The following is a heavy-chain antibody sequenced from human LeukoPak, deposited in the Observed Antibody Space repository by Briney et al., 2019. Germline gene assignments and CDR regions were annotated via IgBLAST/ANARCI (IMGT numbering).Heavy chain of an antibody. CDR2: ISYDGSNK. CDR3: AGNWNGQGY. V-gene: IGHV3-30-3*01. J-gene: IGHJ4*02. CDR1: GFTFSSYA. D-gene: IGHD1-20*01. Sequence: GGSLRLSCAASGFTFSSYAMHWVRQAPGKGLEWVAVISYDGSNKYYADSVKGRFTISRDNSKNTLYLQMNSLRAEDTAVYYCAGNWNGQGYWGQGTLVTVSS.